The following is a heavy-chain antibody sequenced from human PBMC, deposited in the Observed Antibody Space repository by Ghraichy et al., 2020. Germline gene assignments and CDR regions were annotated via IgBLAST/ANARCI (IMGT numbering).Heavy chain of an antibody. CDR2: IKQDGSEK. Sequence: GSLRLSCAASGFTFSSYWMSWVRQAPGKGLEWVANIKQDGSEKYYVDSVKGRFTISRDNAKNSLYVQMNSLRAEDTAVYYCARQHADYGVNNWFDPWGQGTLVTVSS. D-gene: IGHD4-17*01. J-gene: IGHJ5*02. V-gene: IGHV3-7*01. CDR3: ARQHADYGVNNWFDP. CDR1: GFTFSSYW.